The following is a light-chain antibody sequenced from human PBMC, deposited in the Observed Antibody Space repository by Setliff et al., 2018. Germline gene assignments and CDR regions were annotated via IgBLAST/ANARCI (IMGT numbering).Light chain of an antibody. V-gene: IGLV1-40*01. J-gene: IGLJ1*01. CDR1: SSNIGAGYD. Sequence: LTQPPSVSGAPGQRVTISCTGSSSNIGAGYDVHWYQQLPGTAPKLLIYGNSNRPSGVPDRFSGSKSGTSASLAITGLQAEDEADYYCQSYDSSLSGSNVFGTGTKVTVL. CDR2: GNS. CDR3: QSYDSSLSGSNV.